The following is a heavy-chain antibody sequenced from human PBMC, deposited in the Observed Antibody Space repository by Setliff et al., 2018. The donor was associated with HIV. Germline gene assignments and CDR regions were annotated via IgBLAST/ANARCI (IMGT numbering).Heavy chain of an antibody. Sequence: GWSLRLSCAASGFTFSSFAMSWVRQAPGKGLEWVSAISGPGGGTYYADSVKGRFAISRDNSKNTLYLQMNGLRVEDTAVYYCAKDGISGGAYPPYYFDYWGHGTLVTVSS. CDR3: AKDGISGGAYPPYYFDY. D-gene: IGHD2-15*01. J-gene: IGHJ4*01. V-gene: IGHV3-23*01. CDR1: GFTFSSFA. CDR2: ISGPGGGT.